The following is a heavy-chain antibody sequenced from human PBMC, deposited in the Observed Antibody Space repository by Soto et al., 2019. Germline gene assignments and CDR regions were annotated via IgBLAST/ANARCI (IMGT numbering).Heavy chain of an antibody. V-gene: IGHV1-18*01. CDR3: ARDRGSGWFVY. J-gene: IGHJ4*02. D-gene: IGHD6-19*01. CDR2: ISGYNGNT. Sequence: ASVKVSCKASGYTFTTYGVSWVRQAPGQGLEWMGWISGYNGNTNYVQNLQGRITMTTDTSTSTAYMELRSLRSDDTAVYYCARDRGSGWFVYWGQGTQVTVSS. CDR1: GYTFTTYG.